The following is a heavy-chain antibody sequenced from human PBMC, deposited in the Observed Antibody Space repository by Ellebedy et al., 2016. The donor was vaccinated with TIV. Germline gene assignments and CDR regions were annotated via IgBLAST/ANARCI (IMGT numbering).Heavy chain of an antibody. J-gene: IGHJ4*02. CDR1: GYTFISDL. V-gene: IGHV1-46*01. CDR3: AREGGVYFFDY. CDR2: VNPSNGGT. D-gene: IGHD2-8*02. Sequence: AASVKVSCKSSGYTFISDLIHWVRRAPGQGLEWMGAVNPSNGGTGYAQKFQGRVTMTRDTSASTVYLELSSLRSEDTAVYYCAREGGVYFFDYWGQGTLVTVSS.